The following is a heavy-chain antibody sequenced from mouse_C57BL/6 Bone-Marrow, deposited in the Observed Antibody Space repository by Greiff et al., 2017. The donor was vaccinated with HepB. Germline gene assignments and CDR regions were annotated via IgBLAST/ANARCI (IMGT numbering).Heavy chain of an antibody. CDR1: GYSFTGYY. CDR2: INPSTGGT. J-gene: IGHJ1*03. Sequence: VQLQQSGPDLVKPGASVKISCKASGYSFTGYYMNWVKQSPEKSLEWIGEINPSTGGTTYNQKFKAKATLTVDKSSSTAYMQLKSLTSEDSAVYYCASYYGSSSGYFDVWGTGTTVTVSS. CDR3: ASYYGSSSGYFDV. V-gene: IGHV1-42*01. D-gene: IGHD1-1*01.